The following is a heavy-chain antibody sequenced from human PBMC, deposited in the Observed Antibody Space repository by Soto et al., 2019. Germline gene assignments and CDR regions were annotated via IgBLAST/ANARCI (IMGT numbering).Heavy chain of an antibody. CDR1: GFNFEDYA. Sequence: GGSLRLSCVAFGFNFEDYAMHWIRQAPGKGLEWVSGINWNSGITGYADSVKGRFTISRDNANNSLHLEMSSLKTEDTALYYCARGRGALTVVSNWFDPWGQGTLVTVPQ. V-gene: IGHV3-9*01. D-gene: IGHD2-15*01. CDR3: ARGRGALTVVSNWFDP. CDR2: INWNSGIT. J-gene: IGHJ5*02.